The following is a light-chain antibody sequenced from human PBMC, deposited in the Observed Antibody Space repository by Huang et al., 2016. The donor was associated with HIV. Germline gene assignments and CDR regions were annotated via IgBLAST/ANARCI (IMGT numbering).Light chain of an antibody. CDR2: ATS. J-gene: IGKJ2*01. CDR3: QQSYNLPYT. CDR1: QSNTTY. V-gene: IGKV1-39*01. Sequence: DIQMTQSPPSLSASIGDRVTITCRASQSNTTYLNWYRHKPGEAREILIHATSTLQIGVPFSCSGGGSGTDFNLTITNLQPEDVASYYCQQSYNLPYTVGRGTKVDIK.